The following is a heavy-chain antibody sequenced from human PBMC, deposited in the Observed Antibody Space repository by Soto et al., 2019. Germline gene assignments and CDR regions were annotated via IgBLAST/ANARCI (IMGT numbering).Heavy chain of an antibody. CDR3: ARPQGSTSMYQWFDP. J-gene: IGHJ5*02. Sequence: SETLSLTCTVSGASISSTYYYWGWIRQSPGKGLEWIGSIYYSGSTYYNPSLKSRVTISVDTSKNQFSLKLTSVTAADTAVYYCARPQGSTSMYQWFDPWGQGTQVTVSS. CDR1: GASISSTYYY. V-gene: IGHV4-39*01. D-gene: IGHD1-26*01. CDR2: IYYSGST.